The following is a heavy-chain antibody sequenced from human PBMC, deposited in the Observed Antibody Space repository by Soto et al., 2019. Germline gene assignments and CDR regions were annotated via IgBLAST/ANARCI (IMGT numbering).Heavy chain of an antibody. Sequence: GGSMRLSCAACGFSFSSYAMSWLRQAPGKGLEWVSAISGSGGSTYYADSVKGRFTISRDNSKNTLYLQMNSLRAEDTAVYYCAKDRRDSSGYIPLDYWRQGTLVTVSS. CDR1: GFSFSSYA. CDR3: AKDRRDSSGYIPLDY. CDR2: ISGSGGST. J-gene: IGHJ4*02. D-gene: IGHD3-22*01. V-gene: IGHV3-23*01.